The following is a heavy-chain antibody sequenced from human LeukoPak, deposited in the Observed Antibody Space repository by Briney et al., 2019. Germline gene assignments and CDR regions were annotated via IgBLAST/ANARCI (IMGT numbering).Heavy chain of an antibody. Sequence: SETLSLTCTVSGGSISSYHWSWIRQPAGKGLEWIGRIYTSGSTNYNPSLKSRVTMSVDTSKNQFSLKLSSVTAADTAVYYCARESYYYDSSGYYSIWDAFDIWGQGTMVTVSS. V-gene: IGHV4-4*07. CDR3: ARESYYYDSSGYYSIWDAFDI. J-gene: IGHJ3*02. CDR2: IYTSGST. CDR1: GGSISSYH. D-gene: IGHD3-22*01.